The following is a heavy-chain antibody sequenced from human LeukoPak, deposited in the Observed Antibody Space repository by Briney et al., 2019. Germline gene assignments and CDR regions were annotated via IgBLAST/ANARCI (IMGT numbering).Heavy chain of an antibody. D-gene: IGHD5-18*01. CDR1: GFSLSTTGVG. J-gene: IGHJ4*02. CDR3: AHTGQEYSYGYVANY. V-gene: IGHV2-5*01. Sequence: SGPTLVNPTQTLTLTCAFSGFSLSTTGVGVGWIRQPPGKALEWLALIYWNDDKIYSPSLKSRLTITKDASKNQVVLTMTNMDPVDTATYYCAHTGQEYSYGYVANYWGQGTLVTVSS. CDR2: IYWNDDK.